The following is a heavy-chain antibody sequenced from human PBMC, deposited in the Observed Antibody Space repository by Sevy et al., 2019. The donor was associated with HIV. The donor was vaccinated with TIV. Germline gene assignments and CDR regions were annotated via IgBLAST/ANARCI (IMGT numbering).Heavy chain of an antibody. J-gene: IGHJ3*02. D-gene: IGHD4-4*01. CDR1: GGSISDYY. CDR2: FYYGSGTT. V-gene: IGHV4-59*08. Sequence: SETLSLTCTVSGGSISDYYWSWIRQPPGKGLEWIGYFYYGSGTTNYNPSLKSRVTISIDTSKNQFSLKVSSVTAADTAVYYCARQGATVNTLYVFHIWGQGTMVTVSS. CDR3: ARQGATVNTLYVFHI.